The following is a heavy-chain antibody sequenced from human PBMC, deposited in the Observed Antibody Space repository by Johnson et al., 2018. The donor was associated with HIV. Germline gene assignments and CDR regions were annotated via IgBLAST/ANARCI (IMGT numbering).Heavy chain of an antibody. CDR1: GFTFSSYA. V-gene: IGHV3-33*08. Sequence: QVQLVESVGGVVQPGRSLRLSCAASGFTFSSYAMHWVRQAPGKGLEWVAFIRYDGSNKYYADSVKGRFTISRDNAKNSLYLQMNSLSAEDTALYYCARHYDILTDPDAFDVWGQGTMVTVSS. D-gene: IGHD3-9*01. CDR3: ARHYDILTDPDAFDV. J-gene: IGHJ3*01. CDR2: IRYDGSNK.